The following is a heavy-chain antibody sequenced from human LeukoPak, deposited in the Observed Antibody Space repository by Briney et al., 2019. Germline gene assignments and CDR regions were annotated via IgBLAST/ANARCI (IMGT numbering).Heavy chain of an antibody. D-gene: IGHD3-10*01. V-gene: IGHV3-21*01. J-gene: IGHJ6*03. Sequence: PGGSLRLSCAASGFTFSSYAMSWVRQAPGKGLEWVSCISSTSKYKYYADSVKGRFTVSRDNAKNSLSLQMNSLRADDTAVYYCARDYSLVDRGVNYYYHMDVWGKGTTVTIS. CDR1: GFTFSSYA. CDR3: ARDYSLVDRGVNYYYHMDV. CDR2: ISSTSKYK.